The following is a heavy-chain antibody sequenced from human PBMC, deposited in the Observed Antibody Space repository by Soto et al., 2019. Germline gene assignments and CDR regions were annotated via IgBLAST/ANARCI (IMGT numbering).Heavy chain of an antibody. D-gene: IGHD6-6*01. CDR2: INHSGST. CDR1: GGSFSGYY. Sequence: QVQLQQWGAGLLKPSETLSLTCAVYGGSFSGYYWSWIRQPPGKGLEWIGEINHSGSTNYNPSLKSRVTRSVDTSTNQFSLKLSSVTAADTAVYYCARVVAARLYYYYDYMDVWGKGTTVTVSS. CDR3: ARVVAARLYYYYDYMDV. V-gene: IGHV4-34*01. J-gene: IGHJ6*03.